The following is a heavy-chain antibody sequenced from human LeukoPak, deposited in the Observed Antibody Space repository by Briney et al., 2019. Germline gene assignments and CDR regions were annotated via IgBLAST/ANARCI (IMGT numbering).Heavy chain of an antibody. D-gene: IGHD2-2*01. Sequence: PSGTLSLTCAVSGGSISSSNWWSLVRQPPGKGLEWIGEIYHSGSTNYNPSLKSGVIISVDKSKNQFSLKLSSVTAADTAVYYCARNPRQYPQRGFDYWGQGTLVTVSS. J-gene: IGHJ4*02. CDR1: GGSISSSNW. V-gene: IGHV4-4*02. CDR2: IYHSGST. CDR3: ARNPRQYPQRGFDY.